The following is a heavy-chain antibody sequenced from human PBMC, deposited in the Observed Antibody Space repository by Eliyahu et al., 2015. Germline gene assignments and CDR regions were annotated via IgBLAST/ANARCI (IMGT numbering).Heavy chain of an antibody. CDR3: ARHFVIWDPMVWDYYYYMDV. V-gene: IGHV5-51*01. D-gene: IGHD3-10*01. J-gene: IGHJ6*03. CDR2: SYPGDSDT. CDR1: GYSFTSYW. Sequence: EVQLVQSGAEVKXPGESLKISCKGSGYSFTSYWIGWVRQMPGKGLEWMGMSYPGDSDTRYSPSFQGQVTISADKSISTAYLQWSSLKASDTAMYYCARHFVIWDPMVWDYYYYMDVWGKGTTVTVSS.